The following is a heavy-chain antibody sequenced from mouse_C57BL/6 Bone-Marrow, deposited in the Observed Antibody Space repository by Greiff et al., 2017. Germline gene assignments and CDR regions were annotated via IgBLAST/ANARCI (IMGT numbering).Heavy chain of an antibody. CDR3: ARYDYDPYYYAMDY. V-gene: IGHV1-39*01. D-gene: IGHD2-4*01. Sequence: VQLQQSGPELVKPGASVKISCKASGYSFTDYNMNWVKQSNGKSLEWIGVINPNYGTTNYNQKFKGKATLTVDTSSSTAYVQLSSLTSEDSAVYYCARYDYDPYYYAMDYWGQGTSVTVSS. J-gene: IGHJ4*01. CDR1: GYSFTDYN. CDR2: INPNYGTT.